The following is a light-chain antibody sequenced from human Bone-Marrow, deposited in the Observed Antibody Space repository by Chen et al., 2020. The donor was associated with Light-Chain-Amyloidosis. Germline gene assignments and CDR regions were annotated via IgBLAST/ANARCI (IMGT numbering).Light chain of an antibody. CDR3: SSYTITSTRV. CDR2: EVT. J-gene: IGLJ1*01. CDR1: SSDVGGDNH. Sequence: QSALTQPASVSGSPGQSITIPCTGTSSDVGGDNHVSWYQQHPDNAPKLMIYEVTNRPSWVPDRFSGSKADNTASLTISGLQTEDEADYFGSSYTITSTRVFGSGTRVTVL. V-gene: IGLV2-14*01.